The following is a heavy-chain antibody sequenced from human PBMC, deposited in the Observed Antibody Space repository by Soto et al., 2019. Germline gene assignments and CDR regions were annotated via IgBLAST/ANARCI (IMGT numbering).Heavy chain of an antibody. D-gene: IGHD3-3*01. CDR1: GFTFSSHG. Sequence: GGSLRLSCAASGFTFSSHGMHWVRQAPGKGLEWVAVIWYDGSNKYYAESVKGRFTISRDNSKNTLDLQMNSLRAEDTAVYYCARWGPNKILDYWGQGTPVTVSS. J-gene: IGHJ4*02. CDR2: IWYDGSNK. V-gene: IGHV3-33*01. CDR3: ARWGPNKILDY.